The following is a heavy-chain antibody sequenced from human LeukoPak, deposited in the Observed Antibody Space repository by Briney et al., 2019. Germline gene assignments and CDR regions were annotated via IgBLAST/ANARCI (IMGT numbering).Heavy chain of an antibody. Sequence: VEVSWKAFGGTFSSPGFRWVGQGPGQRLEWMGGIIPIFGATNYAEKFQGRVTITTDDSTSTGYMELSSLTSEDTAVYYCARRWPHSSGYYLFDCWGQGTLVTVSS. V-gene: IGHV1-69*05. CDR3: ARRWPHSSGYYLFDC. CDR2: IIPIFGAT. D-gene: IGHD3-22*01. J-gene: IGHJ4*02. CDR1: GGTFSSPG.